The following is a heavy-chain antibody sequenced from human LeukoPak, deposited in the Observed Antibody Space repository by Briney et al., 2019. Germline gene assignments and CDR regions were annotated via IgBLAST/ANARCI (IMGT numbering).Heavy chain of an antibody. V-gene: IGHV1-24*01. CDR1: GYTLTELS. J-gene: IGHJ4*02. CDR3: ATGYCSGGSCFVHRFGVFDY. D-gene: IGHD2-15*01. CDR2: FDPEDGET. Sequence: ASVKVSCKVSGYTLTELSMHWVRQAPGKGLEWMGGFDPEDGETIYAQKFQGRVTMTEDTSTDTAYMGLSSLRSEDTAVYYCATGYCSGGSCFVHRFGVFDYWGQGTLVTVSS.